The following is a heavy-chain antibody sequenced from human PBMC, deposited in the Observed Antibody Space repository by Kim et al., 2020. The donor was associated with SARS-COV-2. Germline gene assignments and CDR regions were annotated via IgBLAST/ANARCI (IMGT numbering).Heavy chain of an antibody. CDR1: GGSISSYY. Sequence: SETLSLTCTVSGGSISSYYWSWIRQPPGKGLEWIGYIYYSGSTNYNPSLKSRVTISVDTSKNQFSLKLSSVTAADTAVYYCARCDGYNYDCAGFDYWGQGTLVTVSS. V-gene: IGHV4-59*01. CDR3: ARCDGYNYDCAGFDY. J-gene: IGHJ4*02. CDR2: IYYSGST. D-gene: IGHD2-21*01.